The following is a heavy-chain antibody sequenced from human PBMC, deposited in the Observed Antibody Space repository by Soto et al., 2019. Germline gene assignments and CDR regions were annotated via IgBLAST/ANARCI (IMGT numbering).Heavy chain of an antibody. CDR3: ARDPAASNYYYYGMDV. D-gene: IGHD6-13*01. CDR2: IYYSGST. CDR1: GGSMSSYY. V-gene: IGHV4-31*03. Sequence: SLPMSVTSTVSGGSMSSYYWSRISQHTGKGLEWIGYIYYSGSTYYNPSLKSRVTISVDTSKNQFSLKLSSVTAADTAVYYCARDPAASNYYYYGMDVWGQGTTVTVSS. J-gene: IGHJ6*02.